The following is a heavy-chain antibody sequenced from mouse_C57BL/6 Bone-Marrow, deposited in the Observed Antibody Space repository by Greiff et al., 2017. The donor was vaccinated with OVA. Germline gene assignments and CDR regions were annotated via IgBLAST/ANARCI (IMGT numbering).Heavy chain of an antibody. CDR3: AREANYDYSHFDY. CDR2: INPNHGGT. V-gene: IGHV1-22*01. Sequence: VQLKQSGPELVKPGASVKMSCKASGYTFTDYNMHWVKQSHGKSLEWIGYINPNHGGTSYNQKFKGKATLTVNKSSSTAYMELRSLTTSDSAAYYCAREANYDYSHFDYWGQGTTLTVSS. D-gene: IGHD2-4*01. CDR1: GYTFTDYN. J-gene: IGHJ2*01.